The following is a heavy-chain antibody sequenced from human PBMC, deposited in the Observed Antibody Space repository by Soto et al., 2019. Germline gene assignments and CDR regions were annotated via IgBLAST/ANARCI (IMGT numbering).Heavy chain of an antibody. Sequence: SETLSLTCTVSGGSISSGGYYWSWIRQHPGKGLEWIGYIYYSGSTYYNPSLKSRVTISVDTSKNQFSLKLSSVTAADTAVYYCARGFSGYDYFDYWGQGTLVTVSS. D-gene: IGHD5-12*01. CDR3: ARGFSGYDYFDY. CDR2: IYYSGST. J-gene: IGHJ4*02. CDR1: GGSISSGGYY. V-gene: IGHV4-31*03.